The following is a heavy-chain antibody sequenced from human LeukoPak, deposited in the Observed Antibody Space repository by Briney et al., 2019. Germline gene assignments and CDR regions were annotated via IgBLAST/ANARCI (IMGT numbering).Heavy chain of an antibody. CDR1: GYSFTSYF. V-gene: IGHV1-46*01. Sequence: ASVNISCKASGYSFTSYFMHWVRQAPGQGLEWMGIINPSDGTPRYTQKFQGRVTMTRDTSTSTVYMELINLRSDDTAIYFCASGNQLLSRYFEYWGQGTLVTVSS. D-gene: IGHD2-2*01. CDR3: ASGNQLLSRYFEY. CDR2: INPSDGTP. J-gene: IGHJ4*02.